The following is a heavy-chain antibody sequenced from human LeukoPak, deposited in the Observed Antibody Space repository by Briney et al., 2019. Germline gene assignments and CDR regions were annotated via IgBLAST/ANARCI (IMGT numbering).Heavy chain of an antibody. J-gene: IGHJ5*02. CDR1: GFTFSSYS. D-gene: IGHD3-3*01. CDR2: ISSSSSYI. V-gene: IGHV3-21*01. Sequence: GGSLRLSCAASGFTFSSYSMNWVRQAPGKGLEWVSSISSSSSYIYYADSVKGRFTISRDNAKSSLYLQMNSRRAEDTAVYYCASDLGDSDYDFWSGYYEGWFDPWGQGTLVTVSS. CDR3: ASDLGDSDYDFWSGYYEGWFDP.